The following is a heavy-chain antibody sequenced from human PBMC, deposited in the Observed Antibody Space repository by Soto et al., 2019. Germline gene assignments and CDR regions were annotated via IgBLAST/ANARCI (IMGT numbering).Heavy chain of an antibody. CDR2: IIPIFGTA. CDR1: GGTFSSYA. Sequence: SVKVSCKAPGGTFSSYAISWVRQAPGQGLEWMGGIIPIFGTANYAQKFQGRVTITADESTSTAYMELSSLRSEDTAVYYCAGLGYSYGYGMDVWGQGTTVTVSS. D-gene: IGHD5-18*01. J-gene: IGHJ6*02. V-gene: IGHV1-69*13. CDR3: AGLGYSYGYGMDV.